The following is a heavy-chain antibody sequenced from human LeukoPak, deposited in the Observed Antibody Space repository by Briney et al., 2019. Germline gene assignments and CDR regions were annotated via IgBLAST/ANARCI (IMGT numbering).Heavy chain of an antibody. CDR1: GGSVSSGSYY. V-gene: IGHV4-61*01. CDR2: IYYIGST. D-gene: IGHD2-21*02. CDR3: ARDTYCGGDCSAPFDY. Sequence: SETLSLTCTVSGGSVSSGSYYWSWIRQPPGKGLEWIGYIYYIGSTNYNPSLKSRVTISVDTSKNQFSLKLSSVTAADTAVYYCARDTYCGGDCSAPFDYWGQGTLVTVSS. J-gene: IGHJ4*02.